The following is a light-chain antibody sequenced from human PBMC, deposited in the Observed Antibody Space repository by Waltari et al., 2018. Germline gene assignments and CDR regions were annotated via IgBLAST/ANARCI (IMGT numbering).Light chain of an antibody. CDR3: QQYNTYSS. CDR2: KAS. CDR1: QSISNY. Sequence: DIKVTQCPSTLSAGVGDTITITCRASQSISNYLAWYQQKPGKAPKLLIYKASSSGSGVPSRFSGSGSGTEFTLTISSLQPDDFATYYCQQYNTYSSFGQGTKLEIK. J-gene: IGKJ2*03. V-gene: IGKV1-5*03.